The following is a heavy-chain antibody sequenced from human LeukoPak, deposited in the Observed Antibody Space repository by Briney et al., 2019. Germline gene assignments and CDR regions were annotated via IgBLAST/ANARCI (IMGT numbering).Heavy chain of an antibody. CDR1: GFTFSSYA. J-gene: IGHJ4*02. CDR2: ISSSSGFI. V-gene: IGHV3-21*06. CDR3: TRRLDD. D-gene: IGHD3-16*01. Sequence: PGGSLRLSCAASGFTFSSYAMHWVRQAPGKGLEWVSSISSSSGFIYNADSVKGRFTISRDNAQNSLYLQMNGLRVEDTAVYYCTRRLDDWGQGTLVTVSS.